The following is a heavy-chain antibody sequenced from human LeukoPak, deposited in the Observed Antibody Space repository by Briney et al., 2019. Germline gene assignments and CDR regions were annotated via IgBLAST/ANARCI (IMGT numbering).Heavy chain of an antibody. CDR2: IYYSGST. Sequence: PSETLSLTCSVAGGSISSYYWSWIRQPPGKGLEWIGYIYYSGSTNYNPSLKSRVTISVDTSKNQFSLKLSSVTAADTAVYYCARVGSGSSSYFDSWGQGTLVTVSS. CDR3: ARVGSGSSSYFDS. D-gene: IGHD1-26*01. CDR1: GGSISSYY. J-gene: IGHJ4*02. V-gene: IGHV4-59*01.